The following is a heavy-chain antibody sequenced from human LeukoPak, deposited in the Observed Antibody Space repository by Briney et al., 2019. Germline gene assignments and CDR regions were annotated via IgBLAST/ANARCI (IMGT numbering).Heavy chain of an antibody. J-gene: IGHJ3*02. Sequence: SETLSLTCTVSGGSISSSSYYWGWIRQPPGKGLEWIGSIYYSGSTYYNPSLKSRVTISVDTSKNQFSLKLSSVTAADTAVYYCARTLYDSSGYQSPGDAFDIWGQGTMVTVSS. CDR1: GGSISSSSYY. CDR2: IYYSGST. V-gene: IGHV4-39*07. CDR3: ARTLYDSSGYQSPGDAFDI. D-gene: IGHD3-22*01.